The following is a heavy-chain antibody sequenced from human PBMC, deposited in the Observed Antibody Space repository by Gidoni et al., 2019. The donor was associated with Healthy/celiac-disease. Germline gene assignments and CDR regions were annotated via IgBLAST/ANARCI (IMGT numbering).Heavy chain of an antibody. J-gene: IGHJ3*02. CDR1: GGTFSSCA. Sequence: QVQLVQSGAEVKKPGSSVKVSCKASGGTFSSCAISWVRQAPGQGLEWMGGIIPIFGAANYAQKFQGRVTITADESTSTAYMELSSLRSEDTAVYYCARPSRPYCTNGVCYAFDIWGQGTMVTVSS. V-gene: IGHV1-69*01. CDR2: IIPIFGAA. D-gene: IGHD2-8*01. CDR3: ARPSRPYCTNGVCYAFDI.